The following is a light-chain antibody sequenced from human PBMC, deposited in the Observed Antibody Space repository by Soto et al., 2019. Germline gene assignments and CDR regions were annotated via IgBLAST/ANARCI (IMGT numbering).Light chain of an antibody. CDR2: EVS. Sequence: QSVLTQPASVFGSPGQSITISCTGTSSDVGNYNYVSWYQQHPGKAPKLMIYEVSNRPSGVSNRFSGSKSGNTASLTISGLQAEDEADYYCSSYTTSSTLVFGTGTKVTVL. V-gene: IGLV2-14*01. J-gene: IGLJ1*01. CDR1: SSDVGNYNY. CDR3: SSYTTSSTLV.